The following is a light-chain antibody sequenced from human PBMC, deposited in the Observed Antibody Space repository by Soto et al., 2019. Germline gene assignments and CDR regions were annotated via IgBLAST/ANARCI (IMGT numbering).Light chain of an antibody. CDR3: QQYYSEFFT. CDR1: QSLLYRSNNKTY. Sequence: DIVMTQSPDSLVVSLGERATISCKSSQSLLYRSNNKTYLAWYQHRPGQSPKMLIFWSSARESGVPDRFRGSGSETDFTLTISGLQPDDAAVYYCQQYYSEFFTFGQGTTLEI. V-gene: IGKV4-1*01. J-gene: IGKJ2*01. CDR2: WSS.